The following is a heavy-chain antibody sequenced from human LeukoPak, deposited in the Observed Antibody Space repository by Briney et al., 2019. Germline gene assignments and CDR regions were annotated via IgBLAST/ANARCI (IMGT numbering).Heavy chain of an antibody. CDR3: ARVALSRGVVTGTYYFDY. CDR2: IYYSGST. CDR1: GGSISSYY. V-gene: IGHV4-59*01. Sequence: PSETLSLTCTVSGGSISSYYWSWIRQPPGKGLEWIGYIYYSGSTNYNPSLKSRVTISVDTSKNQFSLKLSSVTAADTAVYYCARVALSRGVVTGTYYFDYWGQGTLVTVSS. J-gene: IGHJ4*02. D-gene: IGHD2-21*02.